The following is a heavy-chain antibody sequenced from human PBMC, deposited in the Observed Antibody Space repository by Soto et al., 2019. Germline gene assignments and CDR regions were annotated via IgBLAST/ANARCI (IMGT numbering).Heavy chain of an antibody. Sequence: PGGSLRLSCVASGFSFSTYAMIWVRQAPGKGLEWVSGVNGGGDITYYAESVKGRFTISRDNSKNTLYLQMNSLRAEDTAVFYCARGHFGVTMDVWGQGTTVTVSS. CDR2: VNGGGDIT. V-gene: IGHV3-23*01. J-gene: IGHJ6*02. CDR3: ARGHFGVTMDV. D-gene: IGHD3-3*01. CDR1: GFSFSTYA.